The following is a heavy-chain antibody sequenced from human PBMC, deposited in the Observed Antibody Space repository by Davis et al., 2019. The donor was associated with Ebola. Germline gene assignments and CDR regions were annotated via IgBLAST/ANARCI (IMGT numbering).Heavy chain of an antibody. D-gene: IGHD1-14*01. V-gene: IGHV3-23*01. CDR2: ISGSGSST. CDR3: AKDMSGTPLWGMDV. Sequence: GESLKISCAASGFTFSSYAMTWVRQAPGKGLEWVSTISGSGSSTFYADSVKGRFTISRDNSKNTLYLQMNSLRAEDTAVYYCAKDMSGTPLWGMDVWGKGTTVTVSS. J-gene: IGHJ6*03. CDR1: GFTFSSYA.